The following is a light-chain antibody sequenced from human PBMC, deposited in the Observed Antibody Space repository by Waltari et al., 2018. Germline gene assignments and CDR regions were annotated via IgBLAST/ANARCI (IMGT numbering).Light chain of an antibody. CDR1: QDISNF. CDR2: GAS. V-gene: IGKV1-27*01. J-gene: IGKJ4*01. CDR3: QKYDSAPLT. Sequence: DMQMTQSPSSLSVSVGDSVTITCRASQDISNFLACYQQKPGKVPKFLLYGASSLQSGVPSLFSGSGSGTDFTLTINSLHPEDVGVYYCQKYDSAPLTFGGGTRVDIK.